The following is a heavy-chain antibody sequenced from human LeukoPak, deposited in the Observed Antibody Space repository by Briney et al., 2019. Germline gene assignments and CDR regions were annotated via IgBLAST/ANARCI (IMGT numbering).Heavy chain of an antibody. V-gene: IGHV1-18*01. CDR2: ISAYNGNT. CDR3: ARIGCSSTSCYGNSVDP. J-gene: IGHJ5*02. D-gene: IGHD2-2*01. CDR1: GYTFTNYG. Sequence: ASVKVSCKASGYTFTNYGINWVRQAPGRGLEWMGWISAYNGNTHYAQKFQGRVTMTTDTSTSTAYMELRSLTSDDTAVCYCARIGCSSTSCYGNSVDPWGQGTLVTVSS.